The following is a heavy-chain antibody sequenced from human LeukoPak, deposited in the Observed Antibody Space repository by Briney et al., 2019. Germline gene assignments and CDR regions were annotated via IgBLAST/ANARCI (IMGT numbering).Heavy chain of an antibody. CDR3: AKDLVGLWFGSPQTLDY. Sequence: GGSLRLSCVASGFTFSKYTLSWVRQAPGKGLEWVSAISGSGGSTYYADSVKGRFTISRDNSKNTLYLQMNSLRAEDTAVYYCAKDLVGLWFGSPQTLDYWGQGTLVTVSS. CDR2: ISGSGGST. V-gene: IGHV3-23*01. CDR1: GFTFSKYT. D-gene: IGHD3-10*01. J-gene: IGHJ4*02.